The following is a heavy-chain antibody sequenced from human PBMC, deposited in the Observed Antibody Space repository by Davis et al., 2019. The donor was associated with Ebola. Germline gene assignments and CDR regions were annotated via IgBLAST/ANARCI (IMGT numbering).Heavy chain of an antibody. CDR2: INPNSGGT. CDR1: GYTFTGYY. CDR3: ATTAGRIVVVPAAIPFDY. Sequence: ASVKVSCKASGYTFTGYYMHWVRQAPGQGLEWMGWINPNSGGTNYAQKFQGRVTMTRDTSISTAYMELSRLRSDDTAVYYCATTAGRIVVVPAAIPFDYWGQGTLVTVSS. V-gene: IGHV1-2*02. D-gene: IGHD2-2*01. J-gene: IGHJ4*02.